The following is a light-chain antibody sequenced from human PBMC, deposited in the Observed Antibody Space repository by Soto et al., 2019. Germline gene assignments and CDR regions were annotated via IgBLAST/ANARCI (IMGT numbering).Light chain of an antibody. V-gene: IGKV1-33*01. J-gene: IGKJ4*01. CDR1: QDITND. CDR2: EAS. Sequence: DIQMTQSPSSLSASVGDRVTITCQASQDITNDLNWYQQKPGKAPKVLIYEASNLETGVPSRISRSRYGTDFTFTISSLQPEDIATYFCQQYDNVPLTFGGGTKVEIK. CDR3: QQYDNVPLT.